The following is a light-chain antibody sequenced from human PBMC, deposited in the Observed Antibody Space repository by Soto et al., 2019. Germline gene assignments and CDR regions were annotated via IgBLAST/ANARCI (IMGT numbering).Light chain of an antibody. J-gene: IGKJ5*01. CDR1: QTITTY. V-gene: IGKV3-11*01. CDR3: QQRSNWPAN. CDR2: GAS. Sequence: EIVLTQSPATLSLSPGARATLSCRASQTITTYLAWYQQKPGQPPRLLIYGASNRATGIPARFSGSGSETDFTLTISNLESEDFAVYYCQQRSNWPANVGQGTRLESK.